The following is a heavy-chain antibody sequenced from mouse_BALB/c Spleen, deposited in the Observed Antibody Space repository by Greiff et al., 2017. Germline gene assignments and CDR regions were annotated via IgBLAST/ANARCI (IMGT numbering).Heavy chain of an antibody. V-gene: IGHV5-12-1*01. J-gene: IGHJ4*01. Sequence: EVQLVESGGGLVKPGGSLKLSCAASGFAFSSYDMSWVRQTPEKRLEWVAYISSGGGSTYYPDSVKGRFTISRDNAKNTLYLQMSSLKSEDTAMYYCTREQGNSTYAMDYWGQGTSVTVSS. CDR1: GFAFSSYD. CDR2: ISSGGGST. CDR3: TREQGNSTYAMDY. D-gene: IGHD2-1*01.